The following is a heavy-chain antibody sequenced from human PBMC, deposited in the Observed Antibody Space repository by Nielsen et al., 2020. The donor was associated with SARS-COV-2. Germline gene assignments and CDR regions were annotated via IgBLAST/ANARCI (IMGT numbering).Heavy chain of an antibody. V-gene: IGHV4-31*02. D-gene: IGHD2-15*01. J-gene: IGHJ6*04. CDR3: ARAINPADCAGGTCYNYYNMDVWMDA. CDR2: IYYTGTT. Sequence: RQAPGKGLEWIGSIYYTGTTFYDPSLKSRVSISVGTSKSHFSLKLNSVTAADAGIYYCARAINPADCAGGTCYNYYNMDVWMDAWGKGTTVTVSS.